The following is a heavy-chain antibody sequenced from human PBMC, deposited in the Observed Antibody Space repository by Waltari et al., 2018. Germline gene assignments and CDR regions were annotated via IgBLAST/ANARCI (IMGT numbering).Heavy chain of an antibody. CDR2: IIPIFGTA. Sequence: QVQLVQSGAEVKKPGSSVKVSCKASGGTFSSYAISWVRPAPGQGLEWMGGIIPIFGTANYAQKFQGRVTITADESTSTAYMELSSLRSEDTAVYYCARDSSPYYYDSSGYSNWFDPWGQGTLVTVSS. J-gene: IGHJ5*02. CDR3: ARDSSPYYYDSSGYSNWFDP. CDR1: GGTFSSYA. D-gene: IGHD3-22*01. V-gene: IGHV1-69*12.